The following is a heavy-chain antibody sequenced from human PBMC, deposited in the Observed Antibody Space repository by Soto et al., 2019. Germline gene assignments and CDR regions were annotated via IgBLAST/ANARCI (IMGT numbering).Heavy chain of an antibody. Sequence: EVQLVESGGGLVQTGGSLRLSCAASGFTVSSNYMSWVRQAPGKGLEWVSVIYSGGSTYYADSVKGRFTISRHNSKNTLYLQMNSLRAEDTAVYYCARGKTRAYYYYMDVWGKGTTVTVSS. V-gene: IGHV3-53*04. CDR2: IYSGGST. CDR3: ARGKTRAYYYYMDV. D-gene: IGHD4-17*01. CDR1: GFTVSSNY. J-gene: IGHJ6*03.